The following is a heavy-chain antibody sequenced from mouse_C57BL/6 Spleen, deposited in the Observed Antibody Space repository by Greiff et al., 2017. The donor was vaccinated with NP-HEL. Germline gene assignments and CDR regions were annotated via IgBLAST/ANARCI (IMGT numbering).Heavy chain of an antibody. CDR1: GYTFTDYY. V-gene: IGHV1-76*01. J-gene: IGHJ3*01. Sequence: QVQLQQSGAELVRPGASVKLSCKASGYTFTDYYINWVKQRPGQGLEWIARIYPGSGNTYYNEKFKGKATLTAEKSSSTAYMQLSSLTSEDSAVYFCARSRNYAFAWFAYWGQGTLVTVSA. CDR3: ARSRNYAFAWFAY. CDR2: IYPGSGNT. D-gene: IGHD1-1*01.